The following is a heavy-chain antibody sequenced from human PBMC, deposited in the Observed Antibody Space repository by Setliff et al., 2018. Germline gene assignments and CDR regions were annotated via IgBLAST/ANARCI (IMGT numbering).Heavy chain of an antibody. V-gene: IGHV3-23*01. CDR1: GFTSSTYA. Sequence: PGGSLRLSCAASGFTSSTYAMSWVRQAPGKGLEWLSSISSSGDATYYADSVKGRFTISRDNSKNMLFLQMNSLRAEDTAVYYCAKDDRFYDGSGYYYYFESWGQGTLVTVSS. CDR2: ISSSGDAT. J-gene: IGHJ4*02. D-gene: IGHD3-22*01. CDR3: AKDDRFYDGSGYYYYFES.